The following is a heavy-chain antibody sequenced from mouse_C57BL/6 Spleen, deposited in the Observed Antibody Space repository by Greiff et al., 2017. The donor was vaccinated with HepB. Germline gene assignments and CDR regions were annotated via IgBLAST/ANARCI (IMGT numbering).Heavy chain of an antibody. CDR3: ARRGKLGKYYFDY. Sequence: VQLQQSGAELVKPGASVKISCKASGYAFSSYWMNWVKQRPGKGLEWIGQIYPGDGDTNYNGKFKGKATLTADKSSSTAYMQLSSLTSEDSAVYFCARRGKLGKYYFDYWGRGTTLTVSS. J-gene: IGHJ2*01. D-gene: IGHD4-1*01. CDR1: GYAFSSYW. CDR2: IYPGDGDT. V-gene: IGHV1-80*01.